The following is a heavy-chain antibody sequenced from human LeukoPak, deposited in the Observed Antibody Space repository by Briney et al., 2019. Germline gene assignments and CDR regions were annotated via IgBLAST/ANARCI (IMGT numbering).Heavy chain of an antibody. CDR2: IWYDGNNK. CDR3: AKDDYGGNSGMDY. J-gene: IGHJ4*02. CDR1: GFTFSSYG. V-gene: IGHV3-33*06. Sequence: PGGSLRLSCAASGFTFSSYGMHWVRQAPGKGLEWGAVIWYDGNNKYYADSVKGRFTISRDNSKNTLYLQMNSLRAEDTAVYYCAKDDYGGNSGMDYWGQGTLVTVSS. D-gene: IGHD4-23*01.